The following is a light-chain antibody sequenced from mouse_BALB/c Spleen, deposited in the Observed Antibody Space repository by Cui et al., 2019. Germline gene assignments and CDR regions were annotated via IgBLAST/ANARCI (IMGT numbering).Light chain of an antibody. J-gene: IGKJ5*01. CDR1: QDINSY. CDR2: RAN. CDR3: LQYDEFPLT. Sequence: DIKMTPSPSSMYASLGERVTITCKASQDINSYLSWFQQKPGKSPKTLIYRANRLVDGVPSRFSGSGSGQDYSLTISSLEYEDMGIYYCLQYDEFPLTFGAGTKLELK. V-gene: IGKV14-111*01.